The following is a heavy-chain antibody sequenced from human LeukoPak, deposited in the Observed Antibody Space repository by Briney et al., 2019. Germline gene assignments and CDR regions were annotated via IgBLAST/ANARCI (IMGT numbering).Heavy chain of an antibody. CDR3: AKDGHYYDSSGYSAEFGY. V-gene: IGHV3-30*18. Sequence: PGRSLRLSCAASGFTFSSYGMHWVRQAPGKGLEWVAVISYDGSNKYYADSVKGRFTISRDNSKNTLYLQMNSLRAEDTAVYYCAKDGHYYDSSGYSAEFGYRGQGTLVTVSS. CDR1: GFTFSSYG. J-gene: IGHJ4*02. CDR2: ISYDGSNK. D-gene: IGHD3-22*01.